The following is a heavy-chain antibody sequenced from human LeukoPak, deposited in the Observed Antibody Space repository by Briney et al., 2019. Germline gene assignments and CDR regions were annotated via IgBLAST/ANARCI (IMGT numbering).Heavy chain of an antibody. CDR1: GGSISSNSYY. Sequence: PSETLSLTCTVSGGSISSNSYYWGWLRQPAGKGLEWIGRIYASGSTNYNPSLKSRVTISMDKSKNHFSLNLKSVTAADTAFYYCARDFYGDDGHHPFDYWGQGIQVTVSS. CDR3: ARDFYGDDGHHPFDY. V-gene: IGHV4-61*05. CDR2: IYASGST. D-gene: IGHD2/OR15-2a*01. J-gene: IGHJ4*02.